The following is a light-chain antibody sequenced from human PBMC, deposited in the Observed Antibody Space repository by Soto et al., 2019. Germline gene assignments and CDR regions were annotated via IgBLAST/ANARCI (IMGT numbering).Light chain of an antibody. CDR2: GAS. V-gene: IGKV3-15*01. CDR1: QSVRSN. Sequence: IVLSPAPATLSTAPGARPSLSCRASQSVRSNLAWYQQKPGRAPRLLIYGASTRATGIPARFSGSGSGTEFTLTISSLQSEDFAVYYCQQYNNWPPLTFGGGTKVDIK. J-gene: IGKJ4*01. CDR3: QQYNNWPPLT.